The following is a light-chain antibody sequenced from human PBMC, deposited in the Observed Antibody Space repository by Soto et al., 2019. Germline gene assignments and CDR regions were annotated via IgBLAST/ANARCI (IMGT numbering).Light chain of an antibody. CDR1: NSNIGRNT. J-gene: IGLJ3*02. CDR3: AAWDESPNVPV. V-gene: IGLV1-44*01. CDR2: SNN. Sequence: QSVLTQPPSASGTPGQRVTISCSGSNSNIGRNTVNWYQQLPGAAPNLLIYSNNQRPSGVPDRFSGSKSGTSASLAISGLQSEDEADYYCAAWDESPNVPVFGGGTKHTVL.